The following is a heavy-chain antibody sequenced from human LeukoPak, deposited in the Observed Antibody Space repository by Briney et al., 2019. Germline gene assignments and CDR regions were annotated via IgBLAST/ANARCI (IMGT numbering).Heavy chain of an antibody. CDR2: ISGSSNTI. Sequence: GGSLRLSCAASGFTFSSYSMNRVRQSPGKGLECVSYISGSSNTIYYADSVKGRFTISGDNAKNSLYLQMNSLRDEDTAVYYCARAVTTVTRGGLVFDYWGQGTLVTVSS. J-gene: IGHJ4*02. CDR1: GFTFSSYS. D-gene: IGHD4-17*01. CDR3: ARAVTTVTRGGLVFDY. V-gene: IGHV3-48*02.